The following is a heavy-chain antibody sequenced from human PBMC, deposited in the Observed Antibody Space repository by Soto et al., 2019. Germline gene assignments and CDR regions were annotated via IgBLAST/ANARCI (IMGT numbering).Heavy chain of an antibody. CDR1: GFTFSSYA. V-gene: IGHV3-23*01. J-gene: IGHJ5*02. Sequence: PGWSLRLSCAASGFTFSSYAMSWVRQAPGKGLEWVSAISGSGGSTYYADSVKGRFTISRDNSKNTLYLQMNSLRAEDTAVYYCAKGKFLDNWFDPWGQGTLVTVSS. CDR3: AKGKFLDNWFDP. D-gene: IGHD3-3*01. CDR2: ISGSGGST.